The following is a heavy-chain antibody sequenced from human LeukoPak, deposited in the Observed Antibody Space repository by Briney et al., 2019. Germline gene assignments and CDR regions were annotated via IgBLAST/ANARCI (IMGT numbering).Heavy chain of an antibody. CDR3: ERGMYFYDTSGYPHHFDY. Sequence: ASVKVSCKASGYRFSDYYLHWVRQAPGQGLEWMGWNNPDSGGTKYAQNYQGRVTMTRDTSITTAYMELSRLSSDDRAVYYCERGMYFYDTSGYPHHFDYWGQGTLVTVSS. D-gene: IGHD3-22*01. CDR2: NNPDSGGT. CDR1: GYRFSDYY. J-gene: IGHJ4*02. V-gene: IGHV1-2*02.